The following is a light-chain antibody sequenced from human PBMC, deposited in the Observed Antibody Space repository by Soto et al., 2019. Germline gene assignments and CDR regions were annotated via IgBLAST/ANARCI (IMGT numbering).Light chain of an antibody. J-gene: IGKJ1*01. V-gene: IGKV3-11*01. CDR2: DAS. CDR1: QSVGSS. Sequence: ETVLTQSPVTLSSSPGERATLSCRASQSVGSSLGWYQQKPGQAPRLLIYDASNRATGIPARCSGSGSGTDLTLTITSLEPDDVAVDYWQQRYFWPLTFGQGTRVEIK. CDR3: QQRYFWPLT.